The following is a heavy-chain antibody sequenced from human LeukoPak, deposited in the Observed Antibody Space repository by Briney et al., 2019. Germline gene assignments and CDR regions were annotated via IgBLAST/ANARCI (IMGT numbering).Heavy chain of an antibody. D-gene: IGHD6-13*01. CDR2: ISYDGRNK. CDR1: GFTFSSYG. CDR3: ARGGPIAAADY. Sequence: HPGGSLRLSCAASGFTFSSYGMHWVRQAPGKGLEWVAVISYDGRNKYYADSVKGRFTISRDNAKNSLYLQMNSLRAEDTAVYYCARGGPIAAADYWGQGTLVTVSS. J-gene: IGHJ4*02. V-gene: IGHV3-30*03.